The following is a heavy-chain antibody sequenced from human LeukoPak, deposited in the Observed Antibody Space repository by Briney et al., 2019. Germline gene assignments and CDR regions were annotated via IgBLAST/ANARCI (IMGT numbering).Heavy chain of an antibody. V-gene: IGHV4-4*09. CDR1: GGSISSDY. J-gene: IGHJ3*02. CDR3: ARSPGSSNWRRAFDI. Sequence: SETLSLTCTVSGGSISSDYWSWVRQPPGKGLEWIGYIYTSGSNKYNPYLKSGVTISVDTSKNQFSLKLSSVTAADTAVYYCARSPGSSNWRRAFDIWGQGTIVTVSS. CDR2: IYTSGSN. D-gene: IGHD6-13*01.